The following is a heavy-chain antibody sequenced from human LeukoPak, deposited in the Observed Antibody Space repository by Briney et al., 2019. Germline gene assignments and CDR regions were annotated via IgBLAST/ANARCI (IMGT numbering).Heavy chain of an antibody. Sequence: ASVKVSCKTSGYTFTGYYMHWVRQAPGRGLEWMGWINPNSGGTKYTQKFQGRVTMTRDMSISTAYMELSSLRSDDTAVYYCARSPSVVVPTAHDAFDIWGQGTMVTVSS. V-gene: IGHV1-2*02. D-gene: IGHD2-2*01. CDR1: GYTFTGYY. CDR2: INPNSGGT. CDR3: ARSPSVVVPTAHDAFDI. J-gene: IGHJ3*02.